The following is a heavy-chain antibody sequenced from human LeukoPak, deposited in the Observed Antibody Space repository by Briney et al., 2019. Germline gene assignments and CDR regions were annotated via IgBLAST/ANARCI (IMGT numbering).Heavy chain of an antibody. D-gene: IGHD4-17*01. CDR1: GFTFSNYD. Sequence: GGSLRLSCAASGFTFSNYDMHWVRQAAGKGLAWVSGIDTTGDTDYPGSVKGRFTISRENAKNVVYLQMNSLRDGDTGLYYCARERRHYGDYSSFDCWGQGALVTVSS. CDR2: IDTTGDT. V-gene: IGHV3-13*04. J-gene: IGHJ4*02. CDR3: ARERRHYGDYSSFDC.